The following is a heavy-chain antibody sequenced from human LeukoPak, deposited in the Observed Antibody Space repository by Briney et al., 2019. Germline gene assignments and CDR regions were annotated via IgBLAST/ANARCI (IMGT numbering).Heavy chain of an antibody. J-gene: IGHJ4*02. V-gene: IGHV1-24*01. D-gene: IGHD3-22*01. CDR2: FDPEDGET. Sequence: ASVKVSCKVSGYTLTELSMHWVRQAPGKGLEWMGGFDPEDGETIYAQKFQGRVTMTEDTSTDTAYMELSSLRSEDTAVYYCATIYDDSRVYPPTFDYWGQGTLVTVSS. CDR3: ATIYDDSRVYPPTFDY. CDR1: GYTLTELS.